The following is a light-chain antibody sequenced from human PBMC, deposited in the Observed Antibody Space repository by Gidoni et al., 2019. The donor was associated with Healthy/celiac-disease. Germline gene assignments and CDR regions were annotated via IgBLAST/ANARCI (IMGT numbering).Light chain of an antibody. V-gene: IGLV1-47*01. Sequence: QSVLTQPPSPSGTLGQMVTISCSGRSSNIGSNYVYWYQQLPGTAPKLLIYRNNQRPSGVPDRFSGSKSGTSAYLAISGLRSEDEADYYCAAWDDSLSGYAVFGGGTKLTVL. CDR3: AAWDDSLSGYAV. CDR1: SSNIGSNY. J-gene: IGLJ2*01. CDR2: RNN.